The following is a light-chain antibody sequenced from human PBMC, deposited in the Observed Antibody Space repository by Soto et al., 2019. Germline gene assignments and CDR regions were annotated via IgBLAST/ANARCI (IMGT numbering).Light chain of an antibody. Sequence: EILLTQSPGTLSLSPGERATLSCRVSQSISSNSLAWYQQKPGQAPRLLIYAASSRATGIPDRFSGSGSGTDFTLTIRRLEPEDFAVYYCQRDSFGQGTKLEIK. CDR1: QSISSNS. J-gene: IGKJ2*03. V-gene: IGKV3-20*01. CDR3: QRDS. CDR2: AAS.